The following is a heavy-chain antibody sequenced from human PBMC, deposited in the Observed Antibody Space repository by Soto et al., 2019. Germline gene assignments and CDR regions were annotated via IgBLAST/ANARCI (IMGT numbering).Heavy chain of an antibody. J-gene: IGHJ4*02. CDR2: IYYSGST. CDR3: ERHPDY. V-gene: IGHV4-59*08. Sequence: ETLSLTCTVSGGSISNYYWSWIRQPPGKGLEWIGYIYYSGSTNYNPSLKSRVTISVDTSKNQFSLKLSSVTAADTAVYYCERHPDYWGQGTLVTVSS. CDR1: GGSISNYY.